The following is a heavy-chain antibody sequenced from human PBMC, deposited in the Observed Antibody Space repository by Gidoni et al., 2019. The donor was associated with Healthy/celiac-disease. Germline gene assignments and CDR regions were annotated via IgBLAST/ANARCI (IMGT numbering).Heavy chain of an antibody. CDR1: GYTFTSYY. V-gene: IGHV1-46*01. CDR2: INPSGGST. D-gene: IGHD6-19*01. J-gene: IGHJ2*01. CDR3: ARDDSSGWYGCSRPNWYFDL. Sequence: QVQLTQSGAEVKKPGASVKVSCKASGYTFTSYYMHWVRQAPGQGLEWMGIINPSGGSTSYAQKFQGRVTMTRDTSTSTVYMELSSLRSDDTAVYYCARDDSSGWYGCSRPNWYFDLWGRGTLVTVSS.